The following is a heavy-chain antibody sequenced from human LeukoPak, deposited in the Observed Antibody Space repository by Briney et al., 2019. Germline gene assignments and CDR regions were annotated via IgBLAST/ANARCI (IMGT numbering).Heavy chain of an antibody. D-gene: IGHD6-19*01. Sequence: SETLSLTCTVSGGSISSYYWSWIRRPPGKGLEWIGYIYYSGSTNYNPSLKSRVTISVDTSKNQFSLKLSSVTAADTAVYYCARHRSGWYDYWGQGTLVTVSS. CDR1: GGSISSYY. CDR2: IYYSGST. V-gene: IGHV4-59*08. J-gene: IGHJ4*02. CDR3: ARHRSGWYDY.